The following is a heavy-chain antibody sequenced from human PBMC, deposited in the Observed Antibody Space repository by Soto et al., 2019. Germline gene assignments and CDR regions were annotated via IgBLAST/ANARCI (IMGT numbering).Heavy chain of an antibody. J-gene: IGHJ4*02. V-gene: IGHV3-30-3*01. CDR3: AREFGITVTPSFDY. CDR2: ISYDGSNK. D-gene: IGHD4-17*01. CDR1: GFTFSSYA. Sequence: QVQLVESGGGVVQPGRSLRLSCAASGFTFSSYAMHWVRQAPGKGLEWVAVISYDGSNKYHADSVKGRFTISRDNSKNTLYLQLNSLRAEDTAVYYSAREFGITVTPSFDYWGQGTLVTVSS.